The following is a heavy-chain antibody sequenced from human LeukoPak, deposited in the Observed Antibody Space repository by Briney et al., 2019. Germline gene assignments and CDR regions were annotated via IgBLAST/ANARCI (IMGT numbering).Heavy chain of an antibody. D-gene: IGHD3-22*01. V-gene: IGHV1-46*01. CDR1: GYTFTSYY. CDR3: ARERAPYYYDSSGYYYDAFDI. CDR2: INPSGGST. J-gene: IGHJ3*02. Sequence: ASVKVSCKASGYTFTSYYMHWVRQAPGQGLEWMGIINPSGGSTSYAQKFQGRVTMTRDTSTSTVYMELSSLRSEDTAVYYCARERAPYYYDSSGYYYDAFDIWGQGTMVTVSS.